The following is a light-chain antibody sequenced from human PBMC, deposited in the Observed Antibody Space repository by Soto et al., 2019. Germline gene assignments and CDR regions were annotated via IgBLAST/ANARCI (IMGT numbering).Light chain of an antibody. Sequence: IVMTQTPATLSVSPGGRVTLSCRASQSVSYHVAWYQQKPGQTPRLVIYDASTRASGIPARFSGTRSGTEFSLTVSSLQSEDFGIYYWQQYNSWLTFGGGTRVDIK. CDR3: QQYNSWLT. CDR1: QSVSYH. CDR2: DAS. J-gene: IGKJ4*01. V-gene: IGKV3-15*01.